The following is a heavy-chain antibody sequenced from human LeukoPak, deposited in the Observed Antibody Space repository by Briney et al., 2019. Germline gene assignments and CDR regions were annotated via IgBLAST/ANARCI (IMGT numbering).Heavy chain of an antibody. D-gene: IGHD3-10*01. V-gene: IGHV1-18*01. J-gene: IGHJ5*02. Sequence: ASVKVSCKASGGTFSSYAISWVRQAPGQGLEWMGWISAYNGNTNYAQKLQGRVTMTTDTSTSTAYMELRSLRSDDTAVYYCARLRYYYGSGSSAGWFDPWGQGTLVTVSS. CDR2: ISAYNGNT. CDR3: ARLRYYYGSGSSAGWFDP. CDR1: GGTFSSYA.